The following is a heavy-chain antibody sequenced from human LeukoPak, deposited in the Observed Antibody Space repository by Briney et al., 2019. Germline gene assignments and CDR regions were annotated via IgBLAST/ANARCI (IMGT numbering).Heavy chain of an antibody. CDR1: GFTFSTYS. CDR3: PSYRAEYFQH. J-gene: IGHJ1*01. Sequence: GGSLRLSCAAAGFTFSTYSMNWVRQAPGKGLEWVSSISSSGSYIYYADSVKGRFTISRDNAKNSLYLQMNSLRAEDTAVYYCPSYRAEYFQHWGQGTLVTVSS. CDR2: ISSSGSYI. V-gene: IGHV3-21*01.